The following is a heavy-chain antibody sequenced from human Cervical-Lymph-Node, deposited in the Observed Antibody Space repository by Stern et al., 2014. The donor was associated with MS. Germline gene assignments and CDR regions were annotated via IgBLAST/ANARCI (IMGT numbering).Heavy chain of an antibody. CDR2: IYHSGSP. Sequence: QLQLQESGPGLVKPSGTLSLTCAVSGGSISSSNWWSWVRQPPGQGLEGVGEIYHSGSPNYTPSLKSRFTISVDKSKNQFSLKLSSVTAADTAVYYCARDEYSYGTVYDYWGQGTLVTVSS. CDR3: ARDEYSYGTVYDY. D-gene: IGHD5-18*01. CDR1: GGSISSSNW. V-gene: IGHV4-4*02. J-gene: IGHJ4*02.